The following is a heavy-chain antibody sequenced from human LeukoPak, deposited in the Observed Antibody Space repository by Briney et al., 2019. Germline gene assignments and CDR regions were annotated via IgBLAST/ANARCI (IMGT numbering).Heavy chain of an antibody. D-gene: IGHD6-13*01. CDR3: ARGTLVPGY. CDR1: GYTFTSYG. CDR2: INPNSGGT. Sequence: ASVKVSCKASGYTFTSYGINWVRQAPGQGLEWMGWINPNSGGTNYAQKFQGRVTMTRDTSISTAYMELSRLRSDDTAVYYCARGTLVPGYWGQGTLVTVSS. J-gene: IGHJ4*02. V-gene: IGHV1-2*02.